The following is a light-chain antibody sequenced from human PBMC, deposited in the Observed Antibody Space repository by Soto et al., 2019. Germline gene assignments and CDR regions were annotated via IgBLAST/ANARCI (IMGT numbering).Light chain of an antibody. V-gene: IGKV1-5*01. J-gene: IGKJ1*01. CDR3: EQYNSFWT. CDR2: DAS. CDR1: QSISSW. Sequence: DIQMTQSPSTLAASVGDRVTITCRASQSISSWLAWYQQKPRKAPKLLIYDASSLESGVPSRFSGSGSGTEFILTVSSMQPDDFATYYCEQYNSFWTFGQGTKVEVK.